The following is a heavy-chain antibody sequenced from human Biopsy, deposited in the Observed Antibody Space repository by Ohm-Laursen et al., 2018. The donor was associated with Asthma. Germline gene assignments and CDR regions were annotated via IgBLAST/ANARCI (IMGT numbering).Heavy chain of an antibody. CDR2: IFFDGSNK. D-gene: IGHD7-27*01. J-gene: IGHJ6*03. CDR3: ARGKTWGRSYYFDV. CDR1: GFTFHNYV. V-gene: IGHV3-30-3*01. Sequence: SLRLSCAASGFTFHNYVMHWVRQAPGKGLEWVAGIFFDGSNKYYADSVKGRFTISRDNSKDTLYLQVNSLRGDDTAVYYCARGKTWGRSYYFDVWGQGTTATVSS.